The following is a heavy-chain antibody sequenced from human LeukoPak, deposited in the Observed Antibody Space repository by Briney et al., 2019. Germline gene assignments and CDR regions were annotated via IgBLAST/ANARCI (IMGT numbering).Heavy chain of an antibody. CDR2: ITGSGTYT. D-gene: IGHD3-10*01. V-gene: IGHV3-23*01. CDR1: GFTFTNYA. Sequence: GGSLRLSCAASGFTFTNYAMGWVRQAPGKGLEWVSAITGSGTYTNYADSLKGRFSISRDNFINTVFLQMTSLRAEDTAIYYCVKRRGPDKGHFDYWGQGALVTVSS. CDR3: VKRRGPDKGHFDY. J-gene: IGHJ4*02.